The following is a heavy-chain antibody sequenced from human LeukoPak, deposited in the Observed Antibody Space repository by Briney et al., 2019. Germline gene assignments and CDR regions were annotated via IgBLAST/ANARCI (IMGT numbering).Heavy chain of an antibody. D-gene: IGHD1-7*01. V-gene: IGHV3-30*18. CDR2: ISYDGSNK. CDR3: AKDLYRGTTLFGYYYYMDV. J-gene: IGHJ6*03. Sequence: GRSLRLSCAASGFTFSSYGMHWVRQAPGKGLEWVAVISYDGSNKYYADSVKGRFTISRDNSKNTLYLQMNSLRAEDTAVYYCAKDLYRGTTLFGYYYYMDVWGKGTTVTVSS. CDR1: GFTFSSYG.